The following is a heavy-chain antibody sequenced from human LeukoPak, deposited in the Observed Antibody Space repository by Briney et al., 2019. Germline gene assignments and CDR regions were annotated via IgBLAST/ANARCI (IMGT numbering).Heavy chain of an antibody. CDR2: IRSNGGST. J-gene: IGHJ4*02. V-gene: IGHV3-64D*06. CDR3: VKDRAWDY. Sequence: GGSLRLPCSASGFPFSSYAMHWVRQAPGKGLEYVSAIRSNGGSTYYADSVKGRFTISRDNSKNTLYLQMSSLRAEDTAVYYCVKDRAWDYWGQGTLVTVSS. CDR1: GFPFSSYA.